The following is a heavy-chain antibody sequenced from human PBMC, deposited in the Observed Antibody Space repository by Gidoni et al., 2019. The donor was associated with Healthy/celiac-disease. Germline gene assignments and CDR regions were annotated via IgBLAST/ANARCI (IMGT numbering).Heavy chain of an antibody. Sequence: EVQLVESGGGLVKPGGSLRLSCAASGFTFSSYSMNWVRQAPGKGLGWVSSISSSSSYIYYADSVKGRFTISRDNAKNSLYLQMNSLRAEDTAVYYCARVGIAAADDAFDIWGQGTMVTVSS. D-gene: IGHD6-13*01. CDR1: GFTFSSYS. CDR2: ISSSSSYI. J-gene: IGHJ3*02. CDR3: ARVGIAAADDAFDI. V-gene: IGHV3-21*01.